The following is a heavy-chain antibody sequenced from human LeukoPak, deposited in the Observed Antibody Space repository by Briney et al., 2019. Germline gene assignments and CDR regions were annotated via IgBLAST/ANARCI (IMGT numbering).Heavy chain of an antibody. J-gene: IGHJ4*02. D-gene: IGHD6-6*01. CDR3: AAPRELYGSSPFDY. V-gene: IGHV3-30*02. CDR2: IRYDGNNQ. Sequence: GGSLRLSCAASGLTFSSLGMHWVRQAPGKGLEWVAFIRYDGNNQYYADSVKGRFTISRDNSKNTLYLQMNSLRAEDTAVYYCAAPRELYGSSPFDYWGQGTLVTVSS. CDR1: GLTFSSLG.